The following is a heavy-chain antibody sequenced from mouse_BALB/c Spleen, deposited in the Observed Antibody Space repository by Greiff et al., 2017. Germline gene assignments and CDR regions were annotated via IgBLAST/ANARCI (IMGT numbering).Heavy chain of an antibody. J-gene: IGHJ4*01. CDR1: GFSLTDYG. D-gene: IGHD1-1*01. CDR2: IWGGGST. Sequence: VQLVESGPGLVAPSQSLSITCTVSGFSLTDYGVSWIRQPPGKGLEWLGVIWGGGSTYYNSALKSRLSISKDNTKSQVFLKMNSLQTDDTAMYYCDKHDSYYDSSYAMDYWGQGTSVTVSS. CDR3: DKHDSYYDSSYAMDY. V-gene: IGHV2-6-5*01.